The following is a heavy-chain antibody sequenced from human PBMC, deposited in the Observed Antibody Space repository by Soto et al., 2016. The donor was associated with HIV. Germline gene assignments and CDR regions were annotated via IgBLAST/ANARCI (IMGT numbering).Heavy chain of an antibody. D-gene: IGHD3-22*01. Sequence: EVQLVESGGGLVQPGWSLRLSCTASGFTFDDHAMHWVRQGPGKGLEWVSGISWNSGDIGYADSVKGRFIISRDNAKNSLYLQMNSLRAEDMALYYCARGKWLKESPFDYWGQGTLVTVSS. CDR3: ARGKWLKESPFDY. CDR1: GFTFDDHA. J-gene: IGHJ4*02. V-gene: IGHV3-9*03. CDR2: ISWNSGDI.